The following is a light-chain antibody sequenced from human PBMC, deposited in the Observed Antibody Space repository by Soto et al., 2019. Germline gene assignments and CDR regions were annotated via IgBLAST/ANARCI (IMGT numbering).Light chain of an antibody. V-gene: IGKV3-20*01. J-gene: IGKJ4*01. CDR2: GAS. CDR3: QQDGSSPVT. CDR1: QSISSSY. Sequence: EIVLTQSPGTLSLSPGERATLSCRASQSISSSYLAWYQQIPGQAPRLLIYGASVRATGIPDRFSGSGSGTDFTLTISRLEPEDFAVYFCQQDGSSPVTFGGGTKVEIK.